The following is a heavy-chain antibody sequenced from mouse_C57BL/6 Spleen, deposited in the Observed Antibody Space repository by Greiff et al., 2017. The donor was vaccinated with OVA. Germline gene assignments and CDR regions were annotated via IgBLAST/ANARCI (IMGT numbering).Heavy chain of an antibody. CDR1: GFTFSNYW. J-gene: IGHJ1*03. CDR3: TGIYGRSYYWYFDV. CDR2: IRLKSDNYAT. Sequence: EVQLQDSGGGLVQPGGSMKLSCVASGFTFSNYWMNWVRQSPEKGLEWVAQIRLKSDNYATHYAESVKGRFTISRDDSKSSVYLQMNNLRAEDTGIYYCTGIYGRSYYWYFDVWGTGTTVTVSS. V-gene: IGHV6-3*01. D-gene: IGHD1-1*01.